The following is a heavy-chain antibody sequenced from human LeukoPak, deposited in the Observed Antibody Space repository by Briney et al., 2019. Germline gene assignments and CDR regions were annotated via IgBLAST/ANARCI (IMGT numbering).Heavy chain of an antibody. CDR1: GYSFSNYW. D-gene: IGHD3-22*01. Sequence: GESLKISCKGSGYSFSNYWIGWVRQMPGKGLEWMGIIDPRDSDTRYSPSFEGQVTISADKSLRTAYLQWSSLKASDTAMYYCARPHFDSSGYEFDYWGQGTLVTVSS. J-gene: IGHJ4*02. CDR2: IDPRDSDT. CDR3: ARPHFDSSGYEFDY. V-gene: IGHV5-51*01.